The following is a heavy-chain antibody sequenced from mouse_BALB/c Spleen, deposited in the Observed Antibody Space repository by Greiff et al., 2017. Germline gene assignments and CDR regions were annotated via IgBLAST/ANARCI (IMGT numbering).Heavy chain of an antibody. D-gene: IGHD2-4*01. CDR2: INPYNDGT. CDR1: GYTFTSYV. Sequence: EVQLKESGPELVKPGASVKMSCKASGYTFTSYVMHWVKQKPGQGLEWIGYINPYNDGTKYNEKFKGKATLTSDKSSSTAYMELSSLTSEDSAFYYCARSIYYDYDPDDWGQGTTLTVSS. J-gene: IGHJ2*01. CDR3: ARSIYYDYDPDD. V-gene: IGHV1-14*01.